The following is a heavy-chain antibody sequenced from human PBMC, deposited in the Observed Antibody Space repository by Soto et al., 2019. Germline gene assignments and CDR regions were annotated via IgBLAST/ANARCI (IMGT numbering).Heavy chain of an antibody. V-gene: IGHV3-30*18. CDR1: GFSFSSYA. CDR2: IAADGVDK. D-gene: IGHD6-13*01. J-gene: IGHJ4*01. CDR3: AKDPRPAAVYFFDY. Sequence: QVQLVESGGGVVEPGRSLSLSCAASGFSFSSYAMHWVRQAPGKGLEWVAVIAADGVDKKYADSVKGRITISRDNSKNTLSLQMYSLRPEDTAVYYCAKDPRPAAVYFFDYWGHGTLVTVSS.